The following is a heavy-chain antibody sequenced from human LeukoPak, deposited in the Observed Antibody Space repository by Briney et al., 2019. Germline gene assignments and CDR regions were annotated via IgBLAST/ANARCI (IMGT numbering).Heavy chain of an antibody. V-gene: IGHV4-30-2*01. CDR2: IYHSGST. CDR3: ARGGGSYDIDY. D-gene: IGHD1-26*01. J-gene: IGHJ4*02. Sequence: SETLSLTCTVSGGSISSGGYYWSWIRQPPGKGLEWIGYIYHSGSTYCNPSLKSRVTISVDRSKNQFSLKLSSVTAADTAVYYCARGGGSYDIDYWGQGTLVTVSS. CDR1: GGSISSGGYY.